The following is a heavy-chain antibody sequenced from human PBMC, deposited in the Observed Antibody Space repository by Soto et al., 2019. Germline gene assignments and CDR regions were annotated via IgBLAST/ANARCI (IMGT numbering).Heavy chain of an antibody. CDR2: IYWNDDK. V-gene: IGHV2-5*01. Sequence: ESGPTLVNPTQTLTLTCTFSGFSLSTSGVGVGWIRQPPGKALEWLALIYWNDDKRYSPSLKSRLTITKDTSKNQVVLTMTNMDPVDTATYYCARTLGYSGYDWENWLDPWGQGTMVTVYS. CDR1: GFSLSTSGVG. J-gene: IGHJ5*02. CDR3: ARTLGYSGYDWENWLDP. D-gene: IGHD5-12*01.